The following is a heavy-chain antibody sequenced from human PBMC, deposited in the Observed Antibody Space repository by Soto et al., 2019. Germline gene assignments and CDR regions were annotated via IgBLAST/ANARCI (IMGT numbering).Heavy chain of an antibody. Sequence: SETLSLTCAVYGGSFSGYYWSWIRQPPGKGLEWIGEINHSGSTNYNPSLKSRVTISVDTSKNQFSLKLSSVTAADTAVYYCARGRGMVRGVIITSYYYMDVWGKGTTVTVSS. V-gene: IGHV4-34*01. CDR1: GGSFSGYY. D-gene: IGHD3-10*01. CDR2: INHSGST. CDR3: ARGRGMVRGVIITSYYYMDV. J-gene: IGHJ6*03.